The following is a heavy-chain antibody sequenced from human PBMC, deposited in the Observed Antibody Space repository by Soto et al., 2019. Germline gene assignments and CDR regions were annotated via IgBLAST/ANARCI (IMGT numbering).Heavy chain of an antibody. J-gene: IGHJ6*02. CDR2: ISYDGSNK. CDR1: GFTFSSYA. V-gene: IGHV3-30-3*01. D-gene: IGHD3-3*01. CDR3: ARAFPDFWSCKTYYYGMDV. Sequence: GGSLRLSCAASGFTFSSYAMHWVRQAPGKGLEWVAVISYDGSNKYYADSVKGRFTISRDNSKNTLYLQMNSLRAEDTAVYYCARAFPDFWSCKTYYYGMDVWGQGTTVTVSS.